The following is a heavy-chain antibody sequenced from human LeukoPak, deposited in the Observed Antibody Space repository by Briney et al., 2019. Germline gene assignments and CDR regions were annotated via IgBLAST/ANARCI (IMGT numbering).Heavy chain of an antibody. V-gene: IGHV1-69*13. CDR1: GYTFTSYD. D-gene: IGHD6-19*01. J-gene: IGHJ6*03. Sequence: SVKVSCKASGYTFTSYDISWVRQAPGQGLEWMGGIIPIFGTANYAQKFQGRVTITADESTSTAYMELSSLRSEDTAVYYCARGSPIAVADYYYYYMDVWGKGTTVTVSS. CDR3: ARGSPIAVADYYYYYMDV. CDR2: IIPIFGTA.